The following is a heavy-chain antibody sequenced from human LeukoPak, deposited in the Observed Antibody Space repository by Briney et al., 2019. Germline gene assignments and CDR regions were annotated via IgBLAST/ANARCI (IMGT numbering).Heavy chain of an antibody. V-gene: IGHV4-59*12. Sequence: IPSETLSLTCTVSGGSISSYYWSWIRQPPGKGLEWIGYIYYSGSTYYNPSLKSRVTISVDTSKNQFSLKLSSVTAADTAVYYCARDFLRTYYYYMDVWGKGTTVTVSS. CDR3: ARDFLRTYYYYMDV. D-gene: IGHD3-3*01. J-gene: IGHJ6*03. CDR2: IYYSGST. CDR1: GGSISSYY.